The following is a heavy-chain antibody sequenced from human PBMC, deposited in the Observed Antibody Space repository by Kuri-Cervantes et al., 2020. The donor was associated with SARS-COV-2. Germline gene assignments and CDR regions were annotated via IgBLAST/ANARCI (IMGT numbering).Heavy chain of an antibody. V-gene: IGHV4-30-2*01. CDR1: DDSLSSGPYS. J-gene: IGHJ4*02. D-gene: IGHD3-10*01. Sequence: SQTLSLTCAVSDDSLSSGPYSWSWIRQPPGKGLEWIGNVYHTGGAYYNPSLKSRVTISVDTSMNQFSLKLSSVTAADTAVYYCARGLWFGELPYYFDYWGQAILVTVSS. CDR2: VYHTGGA. CDR3: ARGLWFGELPYYFDY.